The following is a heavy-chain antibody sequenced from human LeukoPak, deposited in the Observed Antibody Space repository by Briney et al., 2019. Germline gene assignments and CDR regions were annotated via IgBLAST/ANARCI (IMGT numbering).Heavy chain of an antibody. Sequence: GGSLKLSCAASGFTFSGSAIHRVRQAPGKGLEWVANIKQDGSEKYYVDSVKGRFTISRDNAKNSLYLQMNSLRAEDTAVYYCASLAAAGSWVYWGQGTLVTVSS. D-gene: IGHD6-13*01. V-gene: IGHV3-7*03. CDR1: GFTFSGSA. CDR2: IKQDGSEK. CDR3: ASLAAAGSWVY. J-gene: IGHJ4*02.